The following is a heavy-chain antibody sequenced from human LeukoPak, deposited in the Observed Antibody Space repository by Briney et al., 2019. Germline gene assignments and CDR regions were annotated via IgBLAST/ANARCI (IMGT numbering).Heavy chain of an antibody. CDR1: GFTFSSYA. J-gene: IGHJ4*02. D-gene: IGHD2-2*01. CDR3: AKDIVVVPARGRYFDY. V-gene: IGHV3-33*06. Sequence: GGSLRLSCAASGFTFSSYAMHWVRQAPGKGLEWVAIIWSDGNNKYYADSVEGRFTISRDTSKNTLFLQMNSLRAEDTAVYYCAKDIVVVPARGRYFDYWGQGTLVTVSS. CDR2: IWSDGNNK.